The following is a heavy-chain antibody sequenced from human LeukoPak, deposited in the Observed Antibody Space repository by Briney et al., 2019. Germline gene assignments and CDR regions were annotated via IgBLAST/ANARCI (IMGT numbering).Heavy chain of an antibody. CDR1: GGYTITSDHY. J-gene: IGHJ5*02. D-gene: IGHD4-23*01. V-gene: IGHV4-39*07. Sequence: SETLSLTCSVSGGYTITSDHYWGWIRQPPGKGLEWIGSIYYTGSTSTNPFFKSRVTVSVDTSKNQFSLNLTSVTAADTAVYYCARERYYYGGKTWFDPWGQGTPVTVSS. CDR3: ARERYYYGGKTWFDP. CDR2: IYYTGST.